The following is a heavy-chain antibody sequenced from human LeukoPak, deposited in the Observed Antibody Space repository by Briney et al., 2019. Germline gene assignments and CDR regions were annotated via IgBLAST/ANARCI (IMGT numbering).Heavy chain of an antibody. Sequence: PSETLSLTCTVFGDSVTGYFLNWVRQPPGKGLEWIGHIYKIGTTNYNPSLKSRLTISADTSKNQFSLQLRSVTAADTAVYYCVIGVGWQPDYWGQEALVTVSS. CDR1: GDSVTGYF. V-gene: IGHV4-59*02. D-gene: IGHD2-15*01. CDR2: IYKIGTT. J-gene: IGHJ4*02. CDR3: VIGVGWQPDY.